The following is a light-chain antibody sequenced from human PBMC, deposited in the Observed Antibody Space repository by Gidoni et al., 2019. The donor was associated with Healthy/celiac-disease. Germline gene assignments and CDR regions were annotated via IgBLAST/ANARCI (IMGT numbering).Light chain of an antibody. CDR3: QQLNSYPHT. Sequence: IQFTQSPSSLSASVGDRVTITCRASQGISSYLAWYQQKPGKAPKLLIYAASTLPSGVPSRFSGSGSGTDFTLTISSLQPEDFATYYCQQLNSYPHTFGQGTKLEIK. V-gene: IGKV1-9*01. CDR2: AAS. J-gene: IGKJ2*01. CDR1: QGISSY.